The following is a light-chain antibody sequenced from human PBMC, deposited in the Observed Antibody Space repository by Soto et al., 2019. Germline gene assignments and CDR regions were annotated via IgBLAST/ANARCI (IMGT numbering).Light chain of an antibody. Sequence: EIVLTQSPAALSLSLGERATLSCRASQYLSTSYLAWYQQKPGQAPRLLIYGTSRRATGIPDRFSGSGSGTDFTLTITRLEPEDFAVYYCQQYACSPKTFGMGTKLEIK. CDR3: QQYACSPKT. CDR1: QYLSTSY. CDR2: GTS. J-gene: IGKJ2*01. V-gene: IGKV3-20*01.